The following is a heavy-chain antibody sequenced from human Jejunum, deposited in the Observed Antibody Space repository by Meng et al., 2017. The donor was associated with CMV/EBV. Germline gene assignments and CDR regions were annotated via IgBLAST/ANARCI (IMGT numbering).Heavy chain of an antibody. J-gene: IGHJ4*02. D-gene: IGHD3-3*01. Sequence: FTFSCYWLSWVRQAPGKGLEWVANIKQDGSEKYYVDSVKGRFTISRDNAKNSLYLQMNSLRAEDTAVYYCTRNLGAAFWSGYAFDFWGQGTLVTVSS. CDR1: FTFSCYW. CDR2: IKQDGSEK. V-gene: IGHV3-7*01. CDR3: TRNLGAAFWSGYAFDF.